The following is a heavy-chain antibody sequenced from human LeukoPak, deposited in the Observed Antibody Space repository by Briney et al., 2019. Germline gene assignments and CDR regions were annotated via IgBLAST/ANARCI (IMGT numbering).Heavy chain of an antibody. Sequence: SQTLSLTCAISGDSVSSNSAAWNWLRQSPSRGLEWLGRTYYRSKWYNDYAVSVKSRITINPDTSKNQFSLQLNSVTPEDTAVYYCARSVAGIAYYYYYYMDVWGKGTTVTVSS. CDR3: ARSVAGIAYYYYYYMDV. V-gene: IGHV6-1*01. CDR2: TYYRSKWYN. D-gene: IGHD6-19*01. J-gene: IGHJ6*03. CDR1: GDSVSSNSAA.